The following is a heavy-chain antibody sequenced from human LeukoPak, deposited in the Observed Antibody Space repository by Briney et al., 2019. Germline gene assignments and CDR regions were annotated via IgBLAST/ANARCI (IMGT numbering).Heavy chain of an antibody. CDR2: IIPIFGTA. CDR3: ARGVRDGYNLAGYYYYYMDV. V-gene: IGHV1-69*05. Sequence: SVKVSCKASGGTFSSYAISWVRQAPGQGLEWMGRIIPIFGTANYAQKFQGRVTITTDESTSIAYMELSSLRSEDTAVYYCARGVRDGYNLAGYYYYYMDVWGKGTTVTVSS. CDR1: GGTFSSYA. J-gene: IGHJ6*03. D-gene: IGHD5-24*01.